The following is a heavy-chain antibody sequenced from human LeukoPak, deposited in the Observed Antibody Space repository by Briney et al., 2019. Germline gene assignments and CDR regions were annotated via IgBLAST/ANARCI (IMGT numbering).Heavy chain of an antibody. D-gene: IGHD5-24*01. CDR2: IYYSGST. V-gene: IGHV4-59*08. CDR3: ARGPNYPSPSPFDY. Sequence: SETLSLTCTVSGGSISSYYWSWIRQPPGKGLEWIGCIYYSGSTDYNPSLKSRVAISVDTSKNQSSLKLSSVTAADTAVYYCARGPNYPSPSPFDYWGQGTLVTVSS. CDR1: GGSISSYY. J-gene: IGHJ4*02.